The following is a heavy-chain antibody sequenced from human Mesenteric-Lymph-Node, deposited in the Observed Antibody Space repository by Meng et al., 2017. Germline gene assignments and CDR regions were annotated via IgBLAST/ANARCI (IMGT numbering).Heavy chain of an antibody. CDR3: ARLDLGLAH. CDR1: GGKFTSFV. Sequence: QFQLVQSGAEVKKPGSSVKVSCKASGGKFTSFVFNWVRQAPGQGLEWMGGIIPILGTTNYAEKFRGRLTISADTSARTAYMELTSLNSDDTAVYYCARLDLGLAHWGQGTLVTVSS. CDR2: IIPILGTT. J-gene: IGHJ4*02. D-gene: IGHD3-16*01. V-gene: IGHV1-69*10.